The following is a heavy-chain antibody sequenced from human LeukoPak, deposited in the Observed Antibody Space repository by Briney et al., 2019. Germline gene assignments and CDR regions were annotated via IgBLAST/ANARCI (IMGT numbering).Heavy chain of an antibody. V-gene: IGHV1-69*04. CDR3: ARGFRSHIYYDSSGYLGY. CDR2: IIPILGIA. D-gene: IGHD3-22*01. J-gene: IGHJ4*02. Sequence: ASVKVSCKASGGTFSSYAISWVRQAPGQGLEWMGRIIPILGIANYAQKFQGRVTITADKSTSTAYMELSSLRSEDTAVYYCARGFRSHIYYDSSGYLGYWGQGTLVTVSS. CDR1: GGTFSSYA.